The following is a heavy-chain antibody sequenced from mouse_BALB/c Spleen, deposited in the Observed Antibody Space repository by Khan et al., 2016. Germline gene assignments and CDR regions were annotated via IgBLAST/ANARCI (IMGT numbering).Heavy chain of an antibody. V-gene: IGHV3-2*02. Sequence: EVQLQESGPGLVKPSQSLSLTCTVTGYSITSDYAWNWLRQFPGNKLEWMGSIIYSGSTRYYPSLKSRFSVTRDTSKNQFFLQLNSVTTEDTATYYCARTPTAYYAMDYWGQGTSVTVSS. CDR3: ARTPTAYYAMDY. J-gene: IGHJ4*01. CDR2: IIYSGST. CDR1: GYSITSDYA. D-gene: IGHD1-2*01.